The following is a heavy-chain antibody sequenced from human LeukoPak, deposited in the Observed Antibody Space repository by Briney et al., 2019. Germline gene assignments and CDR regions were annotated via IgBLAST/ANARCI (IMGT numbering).Heavy chain of an antibody. CDR3: ARGRGYRGYDDFDY. V-gene: IGHV3-21*01. D-gene: IGHD5-12*01. CDR2: ISSSSSYI. Sequence: GGSLRLSCAASGFTFSSYSMTWVRQAPGKGLEWVSSISSSSSYIYYADSVKGRFTISRDNAKNSLYLQMNSLRAEDTAVYYWARGRGYRGYDDFDYGGQGTLATVSS. J-gene: IGHJ4*02. CDR1: GFTFSSYS.